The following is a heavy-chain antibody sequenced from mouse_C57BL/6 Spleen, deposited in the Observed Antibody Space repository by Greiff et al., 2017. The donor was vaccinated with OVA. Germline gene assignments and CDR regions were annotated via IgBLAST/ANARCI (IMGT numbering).Heavy chain of an antibody. V-gene: IGHV3-6*01. CDR3: ARGDSNSY. J-gene: IGHJ3*01. CDR2: ISYDGSN. D-gene: IGHD2-5*01. CDR1: GYSITSGYY. Sequence: DVKLEESGPGLVKPSQSLSLTCSVTGYSITSGYYWNWIRQFPGNKLEWMGYISYDGSNNYNPSLKNRISITRDTSKNQFFLKLNSVTTEDTATYYCARGDSNSYWGQGTLVTVSA.